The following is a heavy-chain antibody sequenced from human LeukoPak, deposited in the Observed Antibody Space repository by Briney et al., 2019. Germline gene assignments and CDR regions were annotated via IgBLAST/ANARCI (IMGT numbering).Heavy chain of an antibody. D-gene: IGHD3-22*01. CDR2: INWNGGST. CDR3: ARGLFLSGYLDAFDI. V-gene: IGHV3-20*04. CDR1: GFTFDDYG. J-gene: IGHJ3*02. Sequence: WGSLRLSCAASGFTFDDYGMSWVRQAPGKGLEWVSGINWNGGSTGYADSVKGRFTISRDNAKNSLYLQMNSLRAEDTAVYYCARGLFLSGYLDAFDIWGQGTVVTVSS.